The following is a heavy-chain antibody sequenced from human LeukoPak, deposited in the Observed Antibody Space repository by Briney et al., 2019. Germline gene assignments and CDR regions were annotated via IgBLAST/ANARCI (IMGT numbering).Heavy chain of an antibody. CDR3: ARAKEGIAVAAQDY. CDR2: ISSSSSYI. D-gene: IGHD6-19*01. V-gene: IGHV3-21*01. CDR1: GFTFSSYS. J-gene: IGHJ4*02. Sequence: PGGSLRLSCAASGFTFSSYSMNWVRQAPGKGLEWVSSISSSSSYIHYADSVKGRFTISRDNSKNSLYLQMNSLRAEDTAVYYCARAKEGIAVAAQDYWGQGTLVTVSS.